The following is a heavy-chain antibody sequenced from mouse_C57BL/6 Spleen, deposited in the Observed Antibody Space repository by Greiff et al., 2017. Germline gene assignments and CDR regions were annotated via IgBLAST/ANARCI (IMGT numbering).Heavy chain of an antibody. J-gene: IGHJ4*01. V-gene: IGHV1-81*01. Sequence: QVQLQQSGAELARPGASVKLSCKASGYTFTSYGISWVKQRTGQGLEWIGEIYPRSGNTYYNEKFKGKATLTADKSSSTAYLELRSLTSEDSAVYFCARSYDGYYYAMDYWGQGTSVTVSS. CDR3: ARSYDGYYYAMDY. CDR2: IYPRSGNT. CDR1: GYTFTSYG. D-gene: IGHD2-3*01.